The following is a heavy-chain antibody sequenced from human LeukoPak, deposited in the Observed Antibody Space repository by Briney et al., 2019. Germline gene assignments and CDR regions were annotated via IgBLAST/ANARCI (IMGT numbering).Heavy chain of an antibody. Sequence: ASVKVSCKASGYTFTGYYMHWVRQAPGQGLEWMGWINPNSGGTNYAQKFQGWVTMTRDTSISTAYMELSRLRSDDTAVYYCARGLGVVRGVMSIDYWGQGTLVTVSS. CDR2: INPNSGGT. V-gene: IGHV1-2*04. CDR1: GYTFTGYY. D-gene: IGHD3-10*01. CDR3: ARGLGVVRGVMSIDY. J-gene: IGHJ4*02.